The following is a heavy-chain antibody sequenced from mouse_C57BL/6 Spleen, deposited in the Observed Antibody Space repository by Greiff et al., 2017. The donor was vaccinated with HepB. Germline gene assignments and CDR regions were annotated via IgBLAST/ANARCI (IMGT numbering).Heavy chain of an antibody. V-gene: IGHV1-42*01. Sequence: VHVKQSGPELVKPGASVKISCKASGYSFTGYYMNWVKQSPEKSLEWIGEINPSTGGTTYNQKFKAKATLTVDKSSSTAYMQLKSLTSEDSAVYYCARDSTRRALFDYWGQGTTLTVSS. J-gene: IGHJ2*01. CDR2: INPSTGGT. CDR3: ARDSTRRALFDY. D-gene: IGHD3-3*01. CDR1: GYSFTGYY.